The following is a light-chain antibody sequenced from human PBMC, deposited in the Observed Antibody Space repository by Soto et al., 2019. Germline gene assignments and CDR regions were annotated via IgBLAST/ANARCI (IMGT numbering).Light chain of an antibody. J-gene: IGLJ2*01. CDR3: QTWGTGIQV. V-gene: IGLV4-69*02. CDR2: LNNDGSH. Sequence: QPVLTQSPSASASLGASVKLTCTLSSGHSTYDIAWHQQQPEKGPRYLMRLNNDGSHSKGDGIPDRFSGSSSGAERYLTISSLQSEDEADYYCQTWGTGIQVFGGGTKLTVL. CDR1: SGHSTYD.